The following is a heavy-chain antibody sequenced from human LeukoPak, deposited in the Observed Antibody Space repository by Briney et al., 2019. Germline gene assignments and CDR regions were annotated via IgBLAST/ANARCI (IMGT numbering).Heavy chain of an antibody. Sequence: SQTLSLTCTVSGGSISSGGYYWSWIRQHPGKGLEWIGYIYYSGSTYYNPSLKSRVTISVDTSKNQFSLKLSSVTAADTAVYYCARVSGPLPCYFDYWGQGTLVTVSS. V-gene: IGHV4-31*03. D-gene: IGHD3-10*01. J-gene: IGHJ4*02. CDR1: GGSISSGGYY. CDR3: ARVSGPLPCYFDY. CDR2: IYYSGST.